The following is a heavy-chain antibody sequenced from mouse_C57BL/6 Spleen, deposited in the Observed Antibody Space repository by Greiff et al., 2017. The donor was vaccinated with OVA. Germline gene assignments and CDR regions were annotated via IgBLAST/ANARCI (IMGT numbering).Heavy chain of an antibody. V-gene: IGHV1-64*01. CDR3: ARSSSYTWFAY. CDR2: IHPNSGST. CDR1: GYTFTSYW. Sequence: QVQLKQPGAELVKPGASVKLSCKASGYTFTSYWMHWVKQRPGQGLEWIGMIHPNSGSTNYNEKFKSKATLTVGISSSTAYMQLSSLTSEDSAVYYCARSSSYTWFAYWGQGTLVTVSA. D-gene: IGHD1-1*01. J-gene: IGHJ3*01.